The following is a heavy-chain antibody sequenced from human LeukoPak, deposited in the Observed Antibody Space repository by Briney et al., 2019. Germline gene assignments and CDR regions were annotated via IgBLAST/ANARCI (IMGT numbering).Heavy chain of an antibody. Sequence: PSETLPLTCTVSGGSFTSSTYYWGWIRQPPGKGLEWIGSIYYSGSAYYNPSLKSRVTISVDTSKNQFSLKLSSVTAAETAVYYCARSPHCSSTSCYVADSDYCGQGTLVTVSS. CDR3: ARSPHCSSTSCYVADSDY. V-gene: IGHV4-39*01. D-gene: IGHD2-2*01. CDR1: GGSFTSSTYY. J-gene: IGHJ4*02. CDR2: IYYSGSA.